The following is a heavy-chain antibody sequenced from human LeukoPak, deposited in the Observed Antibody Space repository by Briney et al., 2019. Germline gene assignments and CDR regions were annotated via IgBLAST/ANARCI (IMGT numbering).Heavy chain of an antibody. D-gene: IGHD3-22*01. J-gene: IGHJ4*02. V-gene: IGHV4-4*07. Sequence: SETLSLTCTVSGGSISSYYWSWIRQPAGKGLEWVGRIYTSGSTNYNPSLKSRVTMSVDTSKNQFSLKLSSVTAADTAVYYCARATYYYDSSGQNPPFDYWGQGTLVTVSS. CDR3: ARATYYYDSSGQNPPFDY. CDR1: GGSISSYY. CDR2: IYTSGST.